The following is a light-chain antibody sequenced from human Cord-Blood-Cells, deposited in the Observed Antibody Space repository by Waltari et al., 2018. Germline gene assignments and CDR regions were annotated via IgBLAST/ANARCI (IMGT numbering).Light chain of an antibody. V-gene: IGLV1-40*01. CDR3: QSYDSSLSGYV. CDR2: GIS. J-gene: IGLJ1*01. Sequence: QSVLTQPPSVSGAPGQRVTISCTGSSSNIGAGYDVHWYQQLPGTAPKLLICGISKRPSGLPARFSGSKSGTSASLAITGLQAEDEADYYCQSYDSSLSGYVFGTGTKVTVL. CDR1: SSNIGAGYD.